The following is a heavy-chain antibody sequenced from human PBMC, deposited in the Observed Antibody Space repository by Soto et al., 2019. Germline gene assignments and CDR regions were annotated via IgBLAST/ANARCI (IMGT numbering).Heavy chain of an antibody. Sequence: QVHLVQSGAEVKQPGASVRVSCKASGYTFTNYDITWVRQATGQGLEWMGWMNPDSENTGSPQKFQGRVTMTVNTSITTAYMELTSLRSEDPAVYYCTRAQFEFGSYFGLDVWGQGTTVTVSS. D-gene: IGHD3-10*01. J-gene: IGHJ6*02. CDR1: GYTFTNYD. V-gene: IGHV1-8*01. CDR2: MNPDSENT. CDR3: TRAQFEFGSYFGLDV.